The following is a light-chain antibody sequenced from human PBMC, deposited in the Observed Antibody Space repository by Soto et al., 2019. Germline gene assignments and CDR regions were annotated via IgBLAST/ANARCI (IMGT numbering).Light chain of an antibody. CDR3: MQGTHWPIT. Sequence: IVMTQPPLSLSVTPGQPAAISCKSSQSLLQSDGNTYFSWFQQRPGRSPRRLIYKVSNRDSGVPARFSGSGSGTDFALKISRVEAEDVGVYYCMQGTHWPITFGQGTLLEI. V-gene: IGKV2-30*02. CDR2: KVS. J-gene: IGKJ5*01. CDR1: QSLLQSDGNTY.